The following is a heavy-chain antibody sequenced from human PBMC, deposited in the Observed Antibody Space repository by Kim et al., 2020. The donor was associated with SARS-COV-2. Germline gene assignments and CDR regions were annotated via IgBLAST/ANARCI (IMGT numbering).Heavy chain of an antibody. V-gene: IGHV3-48*02. CDR2: ISGSSTTI. CDR1: GFSFRSYS. D-gene: IGHD6-19*01. J-gene: IGHJ3*01. Sequence: GGSLRLSCAASGFSFRSYSMNWVRQAPGKGLEWVSYISGSSTTIDYAESVKGRFTIFRDNAENSLYLQMNSLRDEDTAVYYCVRAPRGSSGWYGDAFDVWGQGTTVTVSS. CDR3: VRAPRGSSGWYGDAFDV.